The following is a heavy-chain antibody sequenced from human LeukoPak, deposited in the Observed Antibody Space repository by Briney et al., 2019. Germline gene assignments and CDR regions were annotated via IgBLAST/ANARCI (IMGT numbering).Heavy chain of an antibody. J-gene: IGHJ4*02. Sequence: SETLSLTCAVYGGSFSGYYWSWLRQPPGKGLEWIGEINHSRSTNYNPSLKSRVTISVDTSKNQFSLKLSSVTAADTAVYYCARVPYSSSWYYFDYWGQGTLVTVSS. D-gene: IGHD6-13*01. CDR1: GGSFSGYY. CDR2: INHSRST. V-gene: IGHV4-34*01. CDR3: ARVPYSSSWYYFDY.